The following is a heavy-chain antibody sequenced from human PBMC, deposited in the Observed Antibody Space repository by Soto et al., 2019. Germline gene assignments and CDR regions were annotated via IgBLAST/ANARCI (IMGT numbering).Heavy chain of an antibody. CDR2: IYYSGST. Sequence: SETLSLTCTVSGGSISSSSYYWGWIRQPPGKGLEWIGSIYYSGSTYYNPSLKSRVTISVDTSKNQFSLKLSSVTAADTAVYYCARQVYPIAALNDNWFDPWGQGTLVTVSS. V-gene: IGHV4-39*01. D-gene: IGHD6-6*01. CDR1: GGSISSSSYY. CDR3: ARQVYPIAALNDNWFDP. J-gene: IGHJ5*02.